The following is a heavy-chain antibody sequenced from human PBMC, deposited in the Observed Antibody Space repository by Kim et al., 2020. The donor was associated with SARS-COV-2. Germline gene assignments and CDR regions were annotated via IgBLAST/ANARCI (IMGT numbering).Heavy chain of an antibody. CDR2: ISGSGGST. Sequence: GGSLRLSCAASGFTFSSYAMSWVRQAPGKGLEWVSAISGSGGSTYYADSVKGRFTISRDNSKNTLYLQMNSLRAEDTAVYYCAKAVRSRNGMYYYDSSGIDYWGQGTLVTVSS. D-gene: IGHD3-22*01. CDR3: AKAVRSRNGMYYYDSSGIDY. CDR1: GFTFSSYA. J-gene: IGHJ4*02. V-gene: IGHV3-23*01.